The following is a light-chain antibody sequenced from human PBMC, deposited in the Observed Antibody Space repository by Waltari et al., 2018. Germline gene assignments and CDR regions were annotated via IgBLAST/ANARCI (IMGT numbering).Light chain of an antibody. V-gene: IGLV2-8*01. J-gene: IGLJ2*01. CDR1: SSDIGAYNY. CDR3: SSYAGSNGVL. Sequence: QSALTQPPSASGSPGQSVTISCSGTSSDIGAYNYVSWYQHHPGKAPKLMIYEVIKRPSGVPPRFSGSKSGNTASLTVSELQAEDEAEYYCSSYAGSNGVLFGGGTKVTVL. CDR2: EVI.